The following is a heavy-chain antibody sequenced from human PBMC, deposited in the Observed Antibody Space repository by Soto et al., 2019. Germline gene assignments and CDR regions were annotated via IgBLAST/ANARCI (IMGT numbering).Heavy chain of an antibody. J-gene: IGHJ4*02. CDR2: IYFNGNT. Sequence: QLQLQESGPGLVKPSETLSLTCNVSGVSISDTSYYWGWIRQPPGKGLEWIGTIYFNGNTFYNPSVKSRLTISVDTSKNQISLRLPSVTAADTAVYYCARQGSYWGQGTLVAVSS. CDR3: ARQGSY. CDR1: GVSISDTSYY. V-gene: IGHV4-39*01.